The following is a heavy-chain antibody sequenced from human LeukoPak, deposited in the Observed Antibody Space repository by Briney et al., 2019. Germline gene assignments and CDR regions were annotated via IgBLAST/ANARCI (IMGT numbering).Heavy chain of an antibody. CDR1: GGSFSGYY. CDR2: INHSGST. J-gene: IGHJ6*02. D-gene: IGHD2-15*01. V-gene: IGHV4-34*01. CDR3: ARVGCSGGSCYSVLAYYYYGMDV. Sequence: SETLSLTCAVCGGSFSGYYWSWIRQPPGKGLEWMGEINHSGSTNYNPSLKSRVTISVDTSKNQFSLKLSSVTAADTAVYYCARVGCSGGSCYSVLAYYYYGMDVWGQGTTVTVSS.